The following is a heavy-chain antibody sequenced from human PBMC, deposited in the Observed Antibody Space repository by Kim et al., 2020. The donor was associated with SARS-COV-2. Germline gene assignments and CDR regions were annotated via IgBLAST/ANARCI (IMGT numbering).Heavy chain of an antibody. D-gene: IGHD2-15*01. CDR3: VKDLLISSNEDYYYYGMDV. J-gene: IGHJ6*02. V-gene: IGHV3-64D*06. Sequence: GRFTISRDNSKNTLYLQMSSLRAEDTAVYYCVKDLLISSNEDYYYYGMDVWGQGTTVTVSS.